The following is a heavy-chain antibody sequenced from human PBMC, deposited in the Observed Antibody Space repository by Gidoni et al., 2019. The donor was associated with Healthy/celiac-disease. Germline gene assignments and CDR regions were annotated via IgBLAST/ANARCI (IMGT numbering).Heavy chain of an antibody. CDR1: GFTFSSYW. CDR3: ARDRNDYYGSGSYYPTHFDY. CDR2: IKQDGSEK. D-gene: IGHD3-10*01. J-gene: IGHJ4*02. Sequence: EVQLVESGGGLVQPGGSLRLSCAASGFTFSSYWMSWVRQAPGKGLEWVANIKQDGSEKYYVDSVKGRFTISRDNAKNSLYLQMNSLRAEDTAVYYCARDRNDYYGSGSYYPTHFDYWGQGTLVTVSS. V-gene: IGHV3-7*01.